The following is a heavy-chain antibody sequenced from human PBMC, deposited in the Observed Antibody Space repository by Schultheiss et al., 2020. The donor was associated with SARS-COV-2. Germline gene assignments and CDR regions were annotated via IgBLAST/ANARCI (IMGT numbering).Heavy chain of an antibody. CDR2: ISSSSSYI. CDR1: GFTVSSNY. J-gene: IGHJ6*02. V-gene: IGHV3-21*01. D-gene: IGHD4-17*01. Sequence: GESLKISCAASGFTVSSNYMSWVRQAPGKGLEWVSSISSSSSYIYYADSVKGRFTISRDNAKNSLYLQMNSLRAEDTAVYYCARDIGYGDPGYYYGMDVWGQGTTVTVS. CDR3: ARDIGYGDPGYYYGMDV.